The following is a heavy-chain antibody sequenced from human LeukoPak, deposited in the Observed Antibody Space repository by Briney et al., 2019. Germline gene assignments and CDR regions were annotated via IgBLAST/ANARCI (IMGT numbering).Heavy chain of an antibody. Sequence: GGSLRLSCAASGLTVSKNYMSSVRQAAGKGLEWDSVFYSANYTYNAASVKGRITNSRDHSNNTLYLQKISLRAEDPAVYYCARSEGYFDFWGRGTLVTVSS. CDR3: ARSEGYFDF. CDR1: GLTVSKNY. J-gene: IGHJ4*02. V-gene: IGHV3-53*01. CDR2: FYSANYT.